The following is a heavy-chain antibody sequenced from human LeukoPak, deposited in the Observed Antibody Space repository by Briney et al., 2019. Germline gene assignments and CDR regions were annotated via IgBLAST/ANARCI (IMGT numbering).Heavy chain of an antibody. V-gene: IGHV3-21*01. Sequence: GGSLRLSCAASGFTFSSYSMNWVRQAPGKGLEWVSSISSSSSSYIYYADSVKGRFTISRDNAKNSLYLQMNSLRAEDTAVYYCAREDYVWGSYRYTGFGYFDYWGQGTLVTVSS. CDR2: ISSSSSSYI. J-gene: IGHJ4*02. CDR1: GFTFSSYS. CDR3: AREDYVWGSYRYTGFGYFDY. D-gene: IGHD3-16*02.